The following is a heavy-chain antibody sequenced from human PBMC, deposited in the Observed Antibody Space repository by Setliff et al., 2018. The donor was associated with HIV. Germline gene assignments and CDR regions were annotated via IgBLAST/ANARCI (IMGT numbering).Heavy chain of an antibody. Sequence: PSETLSLTCTVSGASISDSKYYWGWIRQPPGKGLEWIGNIHYSGTTYYNPSLRSRVTISIDPSKPHFSLKMCPVPAADPALSSCARPQLGLGGGSHFDAWGRGTLVTVSS. CDR2: IHYSGTT. CDR3: ARPQLGLGGGSHFDA. J-gene: IGHJ4*02. D-gene: IGHD1-1*01. V-gene: IGHV4-39*01. CDR1: GASISDSKYY.